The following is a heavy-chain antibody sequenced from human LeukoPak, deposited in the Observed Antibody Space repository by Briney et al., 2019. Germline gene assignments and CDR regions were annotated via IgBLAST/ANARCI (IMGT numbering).Heavy chain of an antibody. Sequence: SETLSLTCNVSGGPIGGHTFYWDWIRQPPGKGLEWIAYMYYSGSTYYNPSLKSRVTMSADTSKNQLSLKLSSVTAADTAVYYCARPYYYDSRIDPWGQGILVTVSS. D-gene: IGHD3-22*01. CDR1: GGPIGGHTFY. CDR2: MYYSGST. V-gene: IGHV4-30-4*08. J-gene: IGHJ5*02. CDR3: ARPYYYDSRIDP.